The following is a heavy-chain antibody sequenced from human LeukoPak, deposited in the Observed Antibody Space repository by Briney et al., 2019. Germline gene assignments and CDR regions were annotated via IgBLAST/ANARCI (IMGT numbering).Heavy chain of an antibody. Sequence: SETLSLTCTVSGGSISSYYWSWIRQPPGKGLEWIGEINHSGSTNYNPSLKSRVTISVDTSKNQFSLKLSSVTAADTAVYYCARVLKGYCSSTSCYAWFDPWGQGTLVTVSS. J-gene: IGHJ5*02. CDR2: INHSGST. CDR3: ARVLKGYCSSTSCYAWFDP. D-gene: IGHD2-2*01. V-gene: IGHV4-34*01. CDR1: GGSISSYY.